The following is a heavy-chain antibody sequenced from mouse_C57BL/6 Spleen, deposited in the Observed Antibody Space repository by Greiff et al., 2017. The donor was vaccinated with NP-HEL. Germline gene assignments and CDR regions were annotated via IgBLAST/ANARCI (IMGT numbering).Heavy chain of an antibody. Sequence: QVQLKQPGAELVMPGASVKLSCKASGYTFTSYWMHWVKQRPGQGLEWIGEIDPSDSYTNYNQKFKGKSTLTVDKSSSTAYMQLSSLTSEDSAVYYCARRDYYGSSLDYWGQGTTLTVSS. CDR2: IDPSDSYT. V-gene: IGHV1-69*01. J-gene: IGHJ2*01. CDR1: GYTFTSYW. D-gene: IGHD1-1*01. CDR3: ARRDYYGSSLDY.